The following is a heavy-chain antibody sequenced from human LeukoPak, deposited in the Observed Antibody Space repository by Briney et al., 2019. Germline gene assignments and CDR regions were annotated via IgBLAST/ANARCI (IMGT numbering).Heavy chain of an antibody. CDR1: GFTFSSYA. CDR3: ARGSLWLQLDY. V-gene: IGHV3-30-3*01. J-gene: IGHJ4*02. D-gene: IGHD5-24*01. Sequence: GGSLRLSCAASGFTFSSYAMHWVRHAPGKGLEWVAVISYDGSNKYYADSVKGRFTISRDNSKNTLYLQMNSLRAEDTAVYYCARGSLWLQLDYWGQGTLVTVSS. CDR2: ISYDGSNK.